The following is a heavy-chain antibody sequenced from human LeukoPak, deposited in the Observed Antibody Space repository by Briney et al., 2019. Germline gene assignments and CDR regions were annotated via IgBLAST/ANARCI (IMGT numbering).Heavy chain of an antibody. CDR3: ARVVTGYSSGWYRPIRVDDAFDI. V-gene: IGHV3-30*02. J-gene: IGHJ3*02. CDR1: GFTFSSYG. CDR2: IRYDGSNK. Sequence: GGSLRLSCAASGFTFSSYGMHWVRQAPGKGLEWVAFIRYDGSNKYYADSVKGRFTISRDNSKNTLYLQMNSLRAEDTAVYYCARVVTGYSSGWYRPIRVDDAFDIWGQGTMVTVSS. D-gene: IGHD6-19*01.